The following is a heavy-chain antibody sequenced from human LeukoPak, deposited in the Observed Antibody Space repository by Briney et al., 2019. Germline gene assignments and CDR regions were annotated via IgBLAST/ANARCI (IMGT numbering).Heavy chain of an antibody. CDR2: IYSGGST. D-gene: IGHD2-15*01. V-gene: IGHV3-53*01. CDR1: GFTVSSNY. CDR3: ARAVVVLAGDWFDP. J-gene: IGHJ5*02. Sequence: GGSLRLSCAASGFTVSSNYMSWVRQAPGKGLEWVSVIYSGGSTYYADSVKGRFTISRDNSKNTLYLQMNSLRAEDTAVYYCARAVVVLAGDWFDPWGQGTPVTVSS.